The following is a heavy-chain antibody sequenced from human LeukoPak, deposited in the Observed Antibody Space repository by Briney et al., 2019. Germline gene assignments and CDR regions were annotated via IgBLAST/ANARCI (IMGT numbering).Heavy chain of an antibody. CDR3: AKIQQLDYYYCYYGMDV. J-gene: IGHJ6*02. D-gene: IGHD6-13*01. V-gene: IGHV3-30*02. CDR1: GFTFSSYG. Sequence: LTGGSLRLSCAASGFTFSSYGMHWVRQAPGKGLEWVAFIRYDGSNKYYADSVKGRFTISRDNSKNTLYLQMNSLRAEDTAVYYCAKIQQLDYYYCYYGMDVWGQGTTVTVSS. CDR2: IRYDGSNK.